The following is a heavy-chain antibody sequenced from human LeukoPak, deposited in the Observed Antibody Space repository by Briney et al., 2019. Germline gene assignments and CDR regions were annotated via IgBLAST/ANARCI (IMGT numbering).Heavy chain of an antibody. J-gene: IGHJ4*02. D-gene: IGHD1-1*01. CDR3: ARVGTRGND. V-gene: IGHV3-21*05. Sequence: PGGSLRLSCAASGFTFSSYEMNWVRQAPGKGLEWVSYISSSSSYIYYADSVKGRFTISRDNAKNSLYLQMNSLRAEDTAVYYCARVGTRGNDWGQGTLVTVSS. CDR1: GFTFSSYE. CDR2: ISSSSSYI.